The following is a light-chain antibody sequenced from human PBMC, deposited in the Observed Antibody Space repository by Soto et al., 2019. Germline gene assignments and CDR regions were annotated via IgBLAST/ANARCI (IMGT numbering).Light chain of an antibody. J-gene: IGKJ1*01. CDR3: QQYDNWIRT. CDR1: QSVSRK. CDR2: GAS. Sequence: EIVRTQSPATLSVPPGARATLSCRASQSVSRKLAWYQQTHGQAPRLLMYGASTRATGVPARFSGSGSGTEFTLTISNRQSEDFVVDHCQQYDNWIRTFGQGTKVEI. V-gene: IGKV3-15*01.